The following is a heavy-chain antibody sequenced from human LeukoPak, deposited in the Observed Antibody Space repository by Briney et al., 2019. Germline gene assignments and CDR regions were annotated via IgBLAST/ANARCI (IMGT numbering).Heavy chain of an antibody. V-gene: IGHV3-53*01. D-gene: IGHD6-19*01. CDR1: GFTVSSNY. J-gene: IGHJ4*02. Sequence: GGSLRLSCAASGFTVSSNYMSWVRQAPGKGLEWVSVIYSGGSTYYADSVKGRFTISRDNSKNTLYLQMNSLRAEDTAVYYCAREGTSSGRYPFDYWGQGTLVTVSS. CDR2: IYSGGST. CDR3: AREGTSSGRYPFDY.